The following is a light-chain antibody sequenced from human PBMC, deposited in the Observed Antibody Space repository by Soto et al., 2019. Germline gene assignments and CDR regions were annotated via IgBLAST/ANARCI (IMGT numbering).Light chain of an antibody. V-gene: IGLV2-14*03. CDR1: SSDIGGYSY. CDR3: SSYTSSSSLVV. J-gene: IGLJ2*01. Sequence: QSALTQPASVSGSPGQSITISCTGTSSDIGGYSYVSWYQVHPGKAPKLMIFDVTHRPSGVSYRFSGSKSGNTASLTISGLQDEDEADYFCSSYTSSSSLVVFGGGTQLTVL. CDR2: DVT.